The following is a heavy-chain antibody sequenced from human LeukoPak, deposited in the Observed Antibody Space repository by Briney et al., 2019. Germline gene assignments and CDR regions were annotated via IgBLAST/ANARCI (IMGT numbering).Heavy chain of an antibody. CDR1: GGCISSYY. D-gene: IGHD5-18*01. V-gene: IGHV4-59*01. CDR3: ARALGNSYGYIDY. Sequence: PSETLSLTCTVSGGCISSYYWSWIRQPPGKGLERIGYIYYSGSTNYNPSLKSRVTISVDTSKNQFSLKLSSVTAADTAVYYCARALGNSYGYIDYWGQGTLVTVSS. CDR2: IYYSGST. J-gene: IGHJ4*02.